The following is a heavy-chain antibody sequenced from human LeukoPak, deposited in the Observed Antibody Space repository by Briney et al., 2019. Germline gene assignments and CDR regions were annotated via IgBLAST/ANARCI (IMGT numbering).Heavy chain of an antibody. V-gene: IGHV3-48*01. D-gene: IGHD2-2*01. CDR1: GFTFSSYS. Sequence: PGGSLRLSCAASGFTFSSYSMNWVRQAPGKGLEWVSYISSSSSTIYYADSVKGRFTISRDNAKNSLYLQMNSLRAEDTAVYYCARDGKTEGYCSSTSCDAFDIWGQGTMVTVSS. J-gene: IGHJ3*02. CDR3: ARDGKTEGYCSSTSCDAFDI. CDR2: ISSSSSTI.